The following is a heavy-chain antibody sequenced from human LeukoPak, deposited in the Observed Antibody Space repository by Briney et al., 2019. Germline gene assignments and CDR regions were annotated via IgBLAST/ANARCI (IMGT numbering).Heavy chain of an antibody. CDR3: ARRFYDNLTGHTWYDY. Sequence: ASVKVSCKASGYTFTSYDINWMRQAPGQGLEWVGWMNPNSGNTGYAQTFQGKLTMTRNTSIRTAYMELSSLRSEDTAVYYCARRFYDNLTGHTWYDYWGQGTLVTVSS. CDR2: MNPNSGNT. V-gene: IGHV1-8*01. D-gene: IGHD3-9*01. CDR1: GYTFTSYD. J-gene: IGHJ4*02.